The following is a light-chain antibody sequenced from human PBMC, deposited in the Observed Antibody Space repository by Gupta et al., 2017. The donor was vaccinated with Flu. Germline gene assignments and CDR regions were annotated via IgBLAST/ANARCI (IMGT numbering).Light chain of an antibody. Sequence: EIVLTQSPATLSLSPGERATLSCRASQSVRNFLAWYQQKPGQVPRLLIYDTFKRATGIPARFAGSGSGTDFTLTISSLEPEDFAVYYCQQGFHWPTFGGGTRVEIK. CDR3: QQGFHWPT. V-gene: IGKV3-11*01. CDR1: QSVRNF. J-gene: IGKJ4*01. CDR2: DTF.